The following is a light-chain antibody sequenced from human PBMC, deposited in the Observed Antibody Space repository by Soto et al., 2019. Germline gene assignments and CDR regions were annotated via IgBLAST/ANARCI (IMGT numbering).Light chain of an antibody. V-gene: IGKV3-15*01. CDR1: QTVSSN. Sequence: ERVMTQSPATLSASPGESVTLSCRASQTVSSNLAWYQHKPGQAPRLLIYATSTRAPGVSARFSGSGSGSGTEFTLTISSLQSEDFAVYYCQQYDRSPPVTFGQGTKVEIK. J-gene: IGKJ1*01. CDR3: QQYDRSPPVT. CDR2: ATS.